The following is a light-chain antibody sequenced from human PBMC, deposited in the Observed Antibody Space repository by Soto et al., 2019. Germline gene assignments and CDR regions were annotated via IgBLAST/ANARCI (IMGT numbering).Light chain of an antibody. CDR2: WAS. J-gene: IGKJ5*01. V-gene: IGKV4-1*01. CDR1: QSVLYSSNNKNY. CDR3: QQYYSTPIT. Sequence: DIVMTQSPDSLAVSLGERATINGKSSQSVLYSSNNKNYLAWYQQKPGQPPKLLIYWASTRESGVPDRFSGSGSGTDFTLTISSLQAEDVAVYYCQQYYSTPITFGQGTRLEMK.